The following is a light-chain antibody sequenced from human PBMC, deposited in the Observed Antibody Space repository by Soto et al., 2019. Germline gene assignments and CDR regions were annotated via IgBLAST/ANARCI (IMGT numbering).Light chain of an antibody. J-gene: IGKJ3*01. V-gene: IGKV3-20*01. CDR3: QQYGTS. CDR1: QSVSSSN. CDR2: GAS. Sequence: EIVLTQSPGTLSLSPGERATLSCRASQSVSSSNLAWYQQKPGLAPRLLIYGASSRATGIPDRFSGSGSGTDFTLTISRLEPEDFAVYYCQQYGTSFGPGTKVDIK.